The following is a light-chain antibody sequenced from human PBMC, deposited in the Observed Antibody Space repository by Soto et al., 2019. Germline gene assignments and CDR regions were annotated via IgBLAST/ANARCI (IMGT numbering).Light chain of an antibody. CDR1: QSISSY. V-gene: IGKV1-39*01. Sequence: DLQMTQSPSSLSASVGERVTITCRASQSISSYLHWYQQKPGKAPKLLMYAASSLQSGVPSRFSGSGSGTDFTLTISSLQPEDFATYYCQQSYSTPWTFGQGTKVEIK. J-gene: IGKJ1*01. CDR3: QQSYSTPWT. CDR2: AAS.